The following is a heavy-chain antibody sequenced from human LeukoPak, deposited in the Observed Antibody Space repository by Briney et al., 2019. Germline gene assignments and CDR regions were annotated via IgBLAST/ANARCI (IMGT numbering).Heavy chain of an antibody. CDR2: IGTSGDT. V-gene: IGHV3-13*01. CDR3: ARDHYYTMDV. J-gene: IGHJ6*02. CDR1: GFSFSRYD. Sequence: GRSLRVSCAASGFSFSRYDMHWVRQVTGKGLEWVSAIGTSGDTYYPDSVKGRFTISRENAKNSLYLQMNSLRAEDTAVYYCARDHYYTMDVWGQGTTVTVSS.